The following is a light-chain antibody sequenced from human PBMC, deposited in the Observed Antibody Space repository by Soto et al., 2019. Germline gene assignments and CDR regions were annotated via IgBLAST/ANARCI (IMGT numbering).Light chain of an antibody. Sequence: QAVVTQPPSASGTPGQRVTLSCSGGGSNIGSNAVNWYQQLPGTAPKLLIYINNQRPSGVPDRFSGSKSGTSASLAISGLQSEDEAHYYCTAWDDGLNGVVFGGGTKLTVL. CDR2: INN. CDR1: GSNIGSNA. J-gene: IGLJ7*01. V-gene: IGLV1-44*01. CDR3: TAWDDGLNGVV.